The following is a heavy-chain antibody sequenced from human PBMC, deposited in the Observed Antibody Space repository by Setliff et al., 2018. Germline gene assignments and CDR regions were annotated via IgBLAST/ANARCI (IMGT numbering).Heavy chain of an antibody. CDR3: ARDHGGAAPYYYYYMDV. CDR1: GGSISSGGYY. J-gene: IGHJ6*03. CDR2: IYYSGST. D-gene: IGHD3-16*01. V-gene: IGHV4-31*03. Sequence: SETLSFTCTVSGGSISSGGYYWSWIRQHPGKGLEWIGYIYYSGSTYYNPSLKSRVTISVDTSKNQFSLKLSSVTAADTAVYYCARDHGGAAPYYYYYMDVWGKGTTVTVSS.